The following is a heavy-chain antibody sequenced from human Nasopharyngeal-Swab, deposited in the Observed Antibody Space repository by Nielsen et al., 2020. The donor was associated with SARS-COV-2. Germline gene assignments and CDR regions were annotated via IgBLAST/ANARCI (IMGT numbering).Heavy chain of an antibody. V-gene: IGHV4-31*03. CDR2: IYYSGST. J-gene: IGHJ3*02. D-gene: IGHD3-22*01. Sequence: LRLSCTVSGGSISSVGYYWSWIRQHPGKGLEWIGNIYYSGSTYYNPSLKSRVTISVDTSKNQFSLKLSSVTAADTAVYDCERARITMIVVVDAFDIWGQGTMVTVSS. CDR3: ERARITMIVVVDAFDI. CDR1: GGSISSVGYY.